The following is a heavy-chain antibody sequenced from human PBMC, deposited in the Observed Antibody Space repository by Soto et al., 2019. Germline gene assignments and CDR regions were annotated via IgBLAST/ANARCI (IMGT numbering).Heavy chain of an antibody. J-gene: IGHJ6*04. V-gene: IGHV3-21*01. D-gene: IGHD2-2*01. CDR2: ISSSSSYI. CDR1: GFTFSSYS. CDR3: ARGSYGLYCSSTSCAPGV. Sequence: EVQLVESGGGLVKPGGSLRLSCAASGFTFSSYSMNWVRQAPGKGLEWVSSISSSSSYIYYADSVKGRFTISRDNAKNTLYLQMNSRSAEDTAVYYCARGSYGLYCSSTSCAPGVWGKWTTVTVSS.